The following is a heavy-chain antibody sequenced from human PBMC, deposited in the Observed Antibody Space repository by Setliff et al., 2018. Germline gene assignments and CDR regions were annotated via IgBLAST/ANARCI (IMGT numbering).Heavy chain of an antibody. CDR3: ARDPLAASGTIYYGLDV. CDR2: IDNRGIT. D-gene: IGHD6-13*01. Sequence: SETLSLTCSVSGASITTYYWHWIRQPPGKGLEWIGFIDNRGITNYNPALKSRVTISTDASKNHFALTLTSMTAADTAVYYCARDPLAASGTIYYGLDVGGQGTTVTVSS. J-gene: IGHJ6*02. CDR1: GASITTYY. V-gene: IGHV4-59*01.